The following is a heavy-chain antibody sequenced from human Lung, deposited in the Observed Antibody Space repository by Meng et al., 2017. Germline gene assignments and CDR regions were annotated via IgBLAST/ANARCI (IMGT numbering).Heavy chain of an antibody. V-gene: IGHV4-34*01. CDR1: GGSFSGYY. J-gene: IGHJ2*01. CDR3: ARPKQANWYFDL. D-gene: IGHD1/OR15-1a*01. CDR2: INHSGST. Sequence: VHLHHGGLGLLKPSETLSPPCAVYGGSFSGYYWSWIRQPPGKGLEWIGEINHSGSTNYKPSLKSRVTISVDTSKNQFSLKLSSVTAADTAVYYCARPKQANWYFDLWGRGTLVTVSS.